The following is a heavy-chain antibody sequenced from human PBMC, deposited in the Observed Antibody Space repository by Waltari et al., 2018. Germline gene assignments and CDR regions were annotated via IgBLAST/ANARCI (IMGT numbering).Heavy chain of an antibody. Sequence: EVQLVESGGGLVQPGGSLKLSCGVSGFRFSKYAMSWVRQAPGKGLEWVSGISGAGENSYYADSVKGRFTISRDNSKNILFLQMNSLRAEDTAVYYCAKDQGYAVKDGDLRHWGQGSLVSVSS. J-gene: IGHJ1*01. D-gene: IGHD2-2*01. CDR1: GFRFSKYA. V-gene: IGHV3-23*04. CDR3: AKDQGYAVKDGDLRH. CDR2: ISGAGENS.